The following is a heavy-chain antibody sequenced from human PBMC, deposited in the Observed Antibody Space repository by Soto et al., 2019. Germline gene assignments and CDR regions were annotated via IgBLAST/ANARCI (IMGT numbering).Heavy chain of an antibody. Sequence: QVQLRESGPGLVKPSLTLSLTCSVSGGSVSSGDYYWSWIRQSPGKGLEWIAYFSHSGNTYYSPSLKSRVTVSFNMSKKQFSLRLSSVTAADTATYYCAVNGGNYNFDNWGQGTLVTVSS. CDR2: FSHSGNT. V-gene: IGHV4-30-4*01. CDR3: AVNGGNYNFDN. D-gene: IGHD1-26*01. CDR1: GGSVSSGDYY. J-gene: IGHJ4*02.